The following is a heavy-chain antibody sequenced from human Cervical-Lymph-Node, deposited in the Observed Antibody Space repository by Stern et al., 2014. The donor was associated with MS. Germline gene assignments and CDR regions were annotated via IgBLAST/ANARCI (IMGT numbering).Heavy chain of an antibody. D-gene: IGHD6-19*01. V-gene: IGHV1-69*01. J-gene: IGHJ4*02. CDR3: AGGEKQWLSLWDY. Sequence: VQLLESGAEVKKPGASVKVSCKASGCTFSSYAISWVRQAPGQGLEWMGGIIRTFGTANYAQKVQDRVTITADEATSRANMELRSLRSEATDEYYCAGGEKQWLSLWDYWGQGTLVTVSS. CDR2: IIRTFGTA. CDR1: GCTFSSYA.